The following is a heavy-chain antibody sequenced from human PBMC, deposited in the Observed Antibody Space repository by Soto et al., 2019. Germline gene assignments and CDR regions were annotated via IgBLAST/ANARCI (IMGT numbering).Heavy chain of an antibody. J-gene: IGHJ4*02. CDR2: ISASGSLI. V-gene: IGHV3-21*02. Sequence: EVQLVESGGGLVKPGGSLRLSCADSGFTFTSYSMNWVRQAPGKGLEWVAFISASGSLIYYADSVKGRFTISRDNAKKSLFLQMNSLRADDTAVYYCARGDNSGYSYLGCYFDYWGQGTLVTVSS. CDR3: ARGDNSGYSYLGCYFDY. D-gene: IGHD3-22*01. CDR1: GFTFTSYS.